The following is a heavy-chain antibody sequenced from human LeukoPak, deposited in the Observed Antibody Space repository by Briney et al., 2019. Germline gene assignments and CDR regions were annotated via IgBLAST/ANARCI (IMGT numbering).Heavy chain of an antibody. V-gene: IGHV1-2*02. Sequence: WASVKVSCKASGYTFTGYYMHWVRQAPGQGLEWMGWINPNSGGTNYAQKFQGRVTMTRDTSISTAYMELSRLRSDDTAVYYCARDPTRGYDFWSGYYEGGDYWGQGTLVTVSS. J-gene: IGHJ4*02. CDR1: GYTFTGYY. D-gene: IGHD3-3*01. CDR3: ARDPTRGYDFWSGYYEGGDY. CDR2: INPNSGGT.